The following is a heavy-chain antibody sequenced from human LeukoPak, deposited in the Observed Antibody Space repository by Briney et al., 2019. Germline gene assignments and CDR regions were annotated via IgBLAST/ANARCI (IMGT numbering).Heavy chain of an antibody. D-gene: IGHD3/OR15-3a*01. CDR1: ESSFTSYW. J-gene: IGHJ4*02. CDR3: ARSGLLDY. CDR2: IYPGDSDT. V-gene: IGHV5-51*01. Sequence: GESLKISCKGSESSFTSYWIGWVRQMHGKGLEWMGIIYPGDSDTRYSPSFQGQVTISADKSISTAYLQWNSLKASDTAMYYCARSGLLDYWGQGTLVTVSS.